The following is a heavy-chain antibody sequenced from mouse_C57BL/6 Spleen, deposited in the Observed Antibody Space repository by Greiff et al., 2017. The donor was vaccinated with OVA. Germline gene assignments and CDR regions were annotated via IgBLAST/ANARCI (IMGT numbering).Heavy chain of an antibody. J-gene: IGHJ1*03. V-gene: IGHV5-12*01. CDR1: GFTFSDYY. CDR2: ISNGGGST. CDR3: ARSDGYYWYFDV. Sequence: EVQLVESGGGLVQPGGSLKLSCAASGFTFSDYYMYWVRQTPEQRLEWVAYISNGGGSTYYPDTVKGRVTISRDNAKNTLYLQMSRLKSEDTAMYYCARSDGYYWYFDVWGTGTTVTVSS. D-gene: IGHD2-3*01.